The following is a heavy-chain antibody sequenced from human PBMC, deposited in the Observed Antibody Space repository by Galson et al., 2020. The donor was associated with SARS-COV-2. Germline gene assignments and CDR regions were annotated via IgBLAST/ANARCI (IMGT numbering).Heavy chain of an antibody. D-gene: IGHD3-3*01. CDR1: GDSITTNY. CDR3: ARGFASDV. J-gene: IGHJ6*02. Sequence: ETSETLSLTCSVSGDSITTNYWSWIRQPPGEGLEWVGYISYSGSTNWSTNYNPSLKSRLTISADTSKNQFSLKLSSVTAADTAMYYCARGFASDVWGQGTTVTVSS. CDR2: ISYSGSTNWST. V-gene: IGHV4-59*12.